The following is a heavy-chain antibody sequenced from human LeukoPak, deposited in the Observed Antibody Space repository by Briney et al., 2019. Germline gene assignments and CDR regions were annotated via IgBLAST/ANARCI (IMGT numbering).Heavy chain of an antibody. CDR1: GFTFSSYA. CDR2: ISGSGGST. CDR3: AKGFDDILTGYYQPKNYFDY. D-gene: IGHD3-9*01. J-gene: IGHJ4*02. V-gene: IGHV3-23*01. Sequence: GGSLRLSCAASGFTFSSYAMSWVRQAPGKGLEWVSAISGSGGSTYYADSVKGRFTISRDNAKNTLYLQMNSLRAEDTAVYYCAKGFDDILTGYYQPKNYFDYWGQGTLVTVSS.